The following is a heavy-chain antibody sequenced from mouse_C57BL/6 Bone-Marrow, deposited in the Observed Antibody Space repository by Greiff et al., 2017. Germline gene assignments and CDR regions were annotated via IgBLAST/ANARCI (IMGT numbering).Heavy chain of an antibody. CDR1: GYAFSSYW. CDR3: ARWPLLFSWYAMDY. D-gene: IGHD2-1*01. CDR2: IYPGDGDT. J-gene: IGHJ4*01. V-gene: IGHV1-80*01. Sequence: QVQLQQSGAELVKPGASVKISCKASGYAFSSYWMNWVKQRPGKGLEWIGQIYPGDGDTNYNGKLKGKATLTADKSSSTAYMQLSSLTSEDSSVYFCARWPLLFSWYAMDYWGQGTSVTVSS.